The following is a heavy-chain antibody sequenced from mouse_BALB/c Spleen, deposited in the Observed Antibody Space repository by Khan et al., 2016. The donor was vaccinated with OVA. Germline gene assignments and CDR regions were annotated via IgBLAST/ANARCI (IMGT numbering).Heavy chain of an antibody. V-gene: IGHV9-1*02. CDR1: GYTFTNYG. Sequence: LVESGPELKKPGETVKISCKASGYTFTNYGMNWVKQAPGKGLKWMGWINTYTGEPTYTDDLKGRFAFSLETSASTAYLQINNLKSEDMVTCFCARGASYWYFDFWGAGTTVTVSS. CDR2: INTYTGEP. CDR3: ARGASYWYFDF. J-gene: IGHJ1*01. D-gene: IGHD6-1*01.